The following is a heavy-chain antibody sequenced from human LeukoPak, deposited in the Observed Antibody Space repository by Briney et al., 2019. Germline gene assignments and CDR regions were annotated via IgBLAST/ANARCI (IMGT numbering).Heavy chain of an antibody. CDR1: GGSFSGYY. J-gene: IGHJ4*02. CDR2: IDYSGST. D-gene: IGHD3/OR15-3a*01. V-gene: IGHV4-59*01. CDR3: ASWSGTGFDY. Sequence: SETLSLTCAVYGGSFSGYYWSWIRQPPGKGLEWIGYIDYSGSTNYNPSLKSRVTISVDTSKNQFSLKLSSVTAADTAVYYCASWSGTGFDYWGQGTLVTVSS.